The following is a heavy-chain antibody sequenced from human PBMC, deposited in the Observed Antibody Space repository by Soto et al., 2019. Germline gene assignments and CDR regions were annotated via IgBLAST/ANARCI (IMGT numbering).Heavy chain of an antibody. V-gene: IGHV1-2*02. J-gene: IGHJ3*02. CDR3: AREMGPMIVVVINTADDFDI. D-gene: IGHD3-22*01. CDR2: INPNSGGT. CDR1: GYTFTGYY. Sequence: ASVKVSCKASGYTFTGYYMHWVRQAPGQGLEWMGWINPNSGGTNYAQKFQGRVTMTRDTSISTAYMELSRLRSDDTAVYYCAREMGPMIVVVINTADDFDIWGQGTMVTVSS.